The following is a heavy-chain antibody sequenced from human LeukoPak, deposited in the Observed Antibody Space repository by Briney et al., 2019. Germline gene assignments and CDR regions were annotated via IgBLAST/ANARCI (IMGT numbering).Heavy chain of an antibody. CDR2: INQDGSEK. D-gene: IGHD6-25*01. V-gene: IGHV3-7*01. CDR1: GFTFSSSW. Sequence: GGSLRLSCAASGFTFSSSWMSWVRQAPGKGLEWVANINQDGSEKYYVDSVKGRFTISRDNAKNSLYLQMNSLRVGDTAVYYCASLAGGIAAAGRRFDCWGPGTLVTVSS. CDR3: ASLAGGIAAAGRRFDC. J-gene: IGHJ4*02.